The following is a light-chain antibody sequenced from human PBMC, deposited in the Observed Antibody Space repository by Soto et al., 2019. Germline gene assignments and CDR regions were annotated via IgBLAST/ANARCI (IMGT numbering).Light chain of an antibody. CDR3: QQRSNWPRGT. V-gene: IGKV3-11*01. Sequence: VFTQSPATLSLSPGERATLSCRASQSVSNYVAWYQQKPGQAPRLLIYDASNRATGIPARFSGSGSGTDFTLTISSLEPEDFAVYYCQQRSNWPRGTFGQGTRLEIK. J-gene: IGKJ5*01. CDR1: QSVSNY. CDR2: DAS.